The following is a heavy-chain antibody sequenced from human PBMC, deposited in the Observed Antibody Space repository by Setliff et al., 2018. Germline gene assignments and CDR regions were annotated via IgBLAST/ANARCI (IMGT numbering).Heavy chain of an antibody. D-gene: IGHD3-10*01. CDR3: AKEGDYYGSGSRVFDY. V-gene: IGHV3-23*01. J-gene: IGHJ4*02. CDR2: IFNGGGSA. Sequence: GGSLRLSCAASGFTFNNYAVSWVRQPPGKGLEWVSTIFNGGGSAYYADSVKGRFTISRDNSKNTLYLQMNSLRAEDTAVYYCAKEGDYYGSGSRVFDYWGQGTLVTVSS. CDR1: GFTFNNYA.